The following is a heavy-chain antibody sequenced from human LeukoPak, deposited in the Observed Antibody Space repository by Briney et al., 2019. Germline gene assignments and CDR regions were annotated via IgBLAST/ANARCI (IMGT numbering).Heavy chain of an antibody. CDR2: IYHSGST. Sequence: SETLSLTCAVSGGSISSNNWWSWVRRPPGKGLEWIGEIYHSGSTDYNPSLESRVTISVDKSKNQFSLKLSSVTAADTAVYYCARGFYGSGSYSSPGFHAFDVWGQGTMVTVSS. D-gene: IGHD3-10*01. CDR1: GGSISSNNW. V-gene: IGHV4-4*02. J-gene: IGHJ3*01. CDR3: ARGFYGSGSYSSPGFHAFDV.